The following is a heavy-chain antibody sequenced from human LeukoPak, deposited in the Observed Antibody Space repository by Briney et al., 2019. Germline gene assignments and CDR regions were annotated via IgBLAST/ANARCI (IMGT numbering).Heavy chain of an antibody. CDR3: ARDREATMVRGVASYGMDV. D-gene: IGHD3-10*01. J-gene: IGHJ6*02. Sequence: APVKLSCKASGYTFTRYYMHWVRQAPGQGLEWMGWINPNSGGTNNAQKFQGRVTMTRDTSISTAYMELSRPRSDDTAGYYCARDREATMVRGVASYGMDVWGQGTTVTVSS. CDR2: INPNSGGT. CDR1: GYTFTRYY. V-gene: IGHV1-2*02.